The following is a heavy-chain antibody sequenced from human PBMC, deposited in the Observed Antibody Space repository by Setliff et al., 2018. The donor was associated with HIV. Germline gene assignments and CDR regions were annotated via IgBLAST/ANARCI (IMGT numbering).Heavy chain of an antibody. J-gene: IGHJ6*02. V-gene: IGHV4-39*07. Sequence: SETLSLTCTVSGGSVSSPGYYWGWIRQPPGKGLEWIGSVYYSGTTYYNPSLKSRITISVDTSKNQFSLKVNSVTAADTAVYYCASPKERYYYGSGTNVREYYGMDVWGQGTTVTVSS. D-gene: IGHD3-10*01. CDR2: VYYSGTT. CDR1: GGSVSSPGYY. CDR3: ASPKERYYYGSGTNVREYYGMDV.